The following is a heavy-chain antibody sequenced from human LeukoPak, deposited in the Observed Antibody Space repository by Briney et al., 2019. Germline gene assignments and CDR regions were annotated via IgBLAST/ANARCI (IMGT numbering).Heavy chain of an antibody. CDR2: FDPEDGET. V-gene: IGHV1-24*01. CDR1: GYTLTELS. Sequence: ASVKVSCKVSGYTLTELSMHWVRQAPGKGLEWMGGFDPEDGETIYAQKFQGRVTMTEDTSTDTAYMELSSLRSEDTAVYYCATDPDYDSSGYSYWYFDLWGRGTLVTVSS. D-gene: IGHD3-22*01. J-gene: IGHJ2*01. CDR3: ATDPDYDSSGYSYWYFDL.